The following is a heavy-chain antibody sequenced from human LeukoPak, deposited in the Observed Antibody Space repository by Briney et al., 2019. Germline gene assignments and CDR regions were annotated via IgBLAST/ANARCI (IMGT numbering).Heavy chain of an antibody. V-gene: IGHV5-51*01. CDR2: IYPGDSDT. Sequence: PGESLKISCKGSGYTFTTYWIGWVRQMPGKGLEWMGIIYPGDSDTRYSPSFQGQVTISADKSISTAYLQWSSLKASDTAMYYCARQKSAYDSEFDYWGQGTLVTVSS. CDR1: GYTFTTYW. D-gene: IGHD3-3*01. CDR3: ARQKSAYDSEFDY. J-gene: IGHJ4*02.